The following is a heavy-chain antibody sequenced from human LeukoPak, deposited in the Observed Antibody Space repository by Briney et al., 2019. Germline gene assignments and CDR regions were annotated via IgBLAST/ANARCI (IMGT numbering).Heavy chain of an antibody. J-gene: IGHJ6*03. CDR1: GGSFSGYY. V-gene: IGHV4-34*01. CDR2: INHSGST. D-gene: IGHD2-2*01. Sequence: SETLSLTCAVYGGSFSGYYWSWIRQPPGKGLEWIGEINHSGSTNYNPSLKSRVTISVDTSKNQFPLKLSSVTAADTAVYYCARLYCSSTSCQYYYMDVWGKGTTVTVSS. CDR3: ARLYCSSTSCQYYYMDV.